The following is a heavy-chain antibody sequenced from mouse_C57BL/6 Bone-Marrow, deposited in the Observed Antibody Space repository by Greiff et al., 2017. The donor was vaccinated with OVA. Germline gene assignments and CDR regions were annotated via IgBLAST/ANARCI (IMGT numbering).Heavy chain of an antibody. D-gene: IGHD2-3*01. V-gene: IGHV1-42*01. CDR2: INPSTGGT. CDR1: GYSFTGYY. J-gene: IGHJ4*01. CDR3: AIRGDGYYYDY. Sequence: EVQLQQSGPELVKPGASVKISCKASGYSFTGYYMNWVKQSPEKSLEWIGEINPSTGGTTYNQKFKAKATLTVDKSSSTAYMQLKSLTSEDSAVYYCAIRGDGYYYDYWGQGTSVTVSS.